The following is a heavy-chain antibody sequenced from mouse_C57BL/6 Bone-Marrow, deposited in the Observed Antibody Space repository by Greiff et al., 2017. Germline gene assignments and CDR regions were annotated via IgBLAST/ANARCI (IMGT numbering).Heavy chain of an antibody. CDR3: ARRGVVPHYYAMDY. V-gene: IGHV5-17*01. CDR1: GFTFSDYG. CDR2: ISSGSSTI. D-gene: IGHD1-1*01. Sequence: EVNVVESGGGLVKPGGSLKLSCAASGFTFSDYGMHWVRQAPEKGLEWVAYISSGSSTIYYADTVKGRFTISRDNAKNTLFLQMTSLRSEDTAMYYCARRGVVPHYYAMDYWGQGTSVTVSS. J-gene: IGHJ4*01.